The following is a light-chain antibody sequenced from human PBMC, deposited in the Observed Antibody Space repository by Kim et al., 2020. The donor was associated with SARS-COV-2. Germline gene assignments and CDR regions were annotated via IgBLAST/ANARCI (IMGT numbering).Light chain of an antibody. CDR1: SLRNYY. J-gene: IGLJ3*02. CDR2: GEN. V-gene: IGLV3-19*01. CDR3: NSRDSSGNQWV. Sequence: ALGQTVRITCQGDSLRNYYASWYQQKPGQAPVLVIYGENKRPSGIPDRFSGSSSGNTASLTITGAQAEDEADYYCNSRDSSGNQWVFGGGTQLTVL.